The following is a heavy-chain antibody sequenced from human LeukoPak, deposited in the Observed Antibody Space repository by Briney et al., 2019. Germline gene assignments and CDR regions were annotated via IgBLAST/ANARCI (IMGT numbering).Heavy chain of an antibody. CDR3: ARVGSSGWSQKYYFDY. CDR2: IYYSGST. D-gene: IGHD6-19*01. V-gene: IGHV4-59*01. CDR1: GGSISSYY. Sequence: KPSETLSLTCTVSGGSISSYYWSWIRQPPGKGLEWIGYIYYSGSTNYNPSLKSRVTISVDTSKNQFSLKLSSVTAADTAVYYRARVGSSGWSQKYYFDYWGQGTLVTVSS. J-gene: IGHJ4*02.